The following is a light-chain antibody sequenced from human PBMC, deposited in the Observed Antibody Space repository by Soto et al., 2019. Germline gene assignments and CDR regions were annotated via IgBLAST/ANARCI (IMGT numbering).Light chain of an antibody. J-gene: IGKJ2*01. CDR2: QVS. V-gene: IGKV2-24*01. CDR3: LQTTLWYT. CDR1: QSLVHSDGNTY. Sequence: DIVMTQSPLSAPVTLGQPAAISCRSSQSLVHSDGNTYLNWLHQRPGQPPRLLIYQVSNRFSGVPDRFSGSGAGTDFTLKISRVEAEDVGIYYCLQTTLWYTFGQGTKLEIK.